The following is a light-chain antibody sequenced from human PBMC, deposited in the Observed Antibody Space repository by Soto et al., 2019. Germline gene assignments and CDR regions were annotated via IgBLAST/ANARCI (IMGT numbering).Light chain of an antibody. J-gene: IGKJ1*01. CDR1: QSVKNSY. CDR2: GTS. V-gene: IGKV3-20*01. CDR3: QQYGVSSWT. Sequence: IVLPQSPDTLSLSPGERATLSCMASQSVKNSYLAWYQQKPGQAPRLLISGTSNRATGIPDRFSGSGSGTDFTLTVSRLEPEDFAVYYCQQYGVSSWTFGQGTKVDIK.